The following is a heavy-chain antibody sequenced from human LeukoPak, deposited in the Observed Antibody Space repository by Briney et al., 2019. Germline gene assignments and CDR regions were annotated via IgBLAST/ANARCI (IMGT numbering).Heavy chain of an antibody. J-gene: IGHJ4*02. CDR1: GFTVSSKY. CDR3: ARSERRVNFDY. Sequence: PGGSLRLSCAASGFTVSSKYMSWVRQAPGKGLEWVSIIYSDGNTYYADSVKGRFIISRDNSQNTLYLQLNSLRAEDTAVYYCARSERRVNFDYWGQGTLVTVSS. D-gene: IGHD1-1*01. V-gene: IGHV3-66*01. CDR2: IYSDGNT.